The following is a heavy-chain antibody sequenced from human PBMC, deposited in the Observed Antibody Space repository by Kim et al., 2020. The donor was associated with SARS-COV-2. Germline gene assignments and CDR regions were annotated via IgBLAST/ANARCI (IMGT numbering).Heavy chain of an antibody. CDR1: GFTFSDHY. Sequence: GGSLRLSCAASGFTFSDHYMDWVRQAPGKGLEWVGRTRNKANSYTTEYAASVKGRFTISRDDSKNSLYLQMNSLKTEDTAVYYCAREVTGFGIYYYYGMDVWGQGTTVTVSS. D-gene: IGHD3-10*01. J-gene: IGHJ6*02. V-gene: IGHV3-72*01. CDR3: AREVTGFGIYYYYGMDV. CDR2: TRNKANSYTT.